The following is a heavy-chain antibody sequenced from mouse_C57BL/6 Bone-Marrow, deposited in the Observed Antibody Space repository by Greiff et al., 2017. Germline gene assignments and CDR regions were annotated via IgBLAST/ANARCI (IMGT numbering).Heavy chain of an antibody. J-gene: IGHJ2*01. D-gene: IGHD1-1*02. CDR3: TTVGVSGCFDY. CDR2: IDPENGDT. Sequence: VQLQQSGAELVRPGASVKLSCTASGFNIKDDYMHWVKQRPEQGLEWIGWIDPENGDTEYASKFQGKATISAATSSNTPYLQLSGLKSEDTAVYYCTTVGVSGCFDYWGQGTTLTVSS. CDR1: GFNIKDDY. V-gene: IGHV14-4*01.